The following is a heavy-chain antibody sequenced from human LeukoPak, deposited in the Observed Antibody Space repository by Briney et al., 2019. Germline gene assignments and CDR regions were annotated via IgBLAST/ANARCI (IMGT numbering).Heavy chain of an antibody. CDR1: GGTFSSYA. Sequence: SVKVSCKASGGTFSSYAISWVRQAPGQGLEWMGRIIPILGIANYAQKFQGRATITADKSTSTAYMELSSLRSEDTAVYYCARGVVAYYYDSSGYVFDPWGQGTLVTVSS. V-gene: IGHV1-69*04. CDR3: ARGVVAYYYDSSGYVFDP. J-gene: IGHJ5*02. D-gene: IGHD3-22*01. CDR2: IIPILGIA.